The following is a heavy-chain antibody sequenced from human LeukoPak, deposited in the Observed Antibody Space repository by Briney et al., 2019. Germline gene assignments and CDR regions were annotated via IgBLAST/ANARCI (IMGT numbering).Heavy chain of an antibody. D-gene: IGHD5-24*01. J-gene: IGHJ4*02. CDR3: ARVSGKWLQYYFDY. V-gene: IGHV3-21*01. CDR1: GFTFSSYT. Sequence: PGGSLRPSCAASGFTFSSYTMNWVRQAPGKGLEWVSSISSGGTYIYYADSVKGRFTISRDNAKSSLYLQMNSLRAEDTAVYYCARVSGKWLQYYFDYWGQGTLVTVSS. CDR2: ISSGGTYI.